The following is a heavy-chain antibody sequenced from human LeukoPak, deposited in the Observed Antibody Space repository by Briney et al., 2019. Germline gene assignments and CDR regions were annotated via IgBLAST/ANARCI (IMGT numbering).Heavy chain of an antibody. V-gene: IGHV1-2*02. CDR2: INPNSGGT. CDR1: GYTFTGYY. CDR3: ARVGGSGWYPDYYYYYGMDV. J-gene: IGHJ6*02. D-gene: IGHD6-19*01. Sequence: ASVKVSCKASGYTFTGYYMHWVRQAPGQGLEWMGWINPNSGGTNYAQRFQGRVIMTRDTSISTAYMELSRLRSDDTAVYYCARVGGSGWYPDYYYYYGMDVWGQGTTVTVSS.